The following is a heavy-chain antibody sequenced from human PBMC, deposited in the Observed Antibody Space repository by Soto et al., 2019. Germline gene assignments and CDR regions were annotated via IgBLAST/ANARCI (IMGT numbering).Heavy chain of an antibody. CDR2: MNPNTGNA. D-gene: IGHD6-13*01. CDR3: AREGYSNVGYYYSGMDV. V-gene: IGHV1-8*01. J-gene: IGHJ6*02. Sequence: QVQLVQSGAEVKKPGASVKVSCKASGYTFTSYDINWVRQATGQGLESMGWMNPNTGNAGYAQKFQGRVTMTRNTSISTAYMALSSLASEDTAVYYCAREGYSNVGYYYSGMDVWGQWTTVTVSS. CDR1: GYTFTSYD.